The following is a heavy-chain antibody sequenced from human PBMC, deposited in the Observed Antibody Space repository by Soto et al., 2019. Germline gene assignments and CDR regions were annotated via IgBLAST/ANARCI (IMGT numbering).Heavy chain of an antibody. J-gene: IGHJ4*02. V-gene: IGHV3-23*01. Sequence: EVQLLESGGGLVQPGGSLRLSCAASGFTFSTYAMTWVRQAPGKGLELVSAINSAGTTYYADSVKVRFTISRDNAENTLYLQMNCLRAEDPAVYYCATDWYEDYWGQGTLVTVSS. CDR1: GFTFSTYA. CDR3: ATDWYEDY. D-gene: IGHD6-13*01. CDR2: INSAGTT.